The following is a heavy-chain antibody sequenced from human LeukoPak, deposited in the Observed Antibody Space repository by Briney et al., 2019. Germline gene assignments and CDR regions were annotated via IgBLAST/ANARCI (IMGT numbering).Heavy chain of an antibody. CDR3: ARDWGYFDWLLDY. CDR2: IIPIFGTA. D-gene: IGHD3-9*01. CDR1: GGTFSSYA. J-gene: IGHJ4*02. V-gene: IGHV1-69*01. Sequence: SVKVSCKASGGTFSSYAISWVRQAPGQGLEWMGGIIPIFGTANYTQKFQGRVTITADESTSTAYMELSSLRSEDTAVYYCARDWGYFDWLLDYWGQGTLVTVSS.